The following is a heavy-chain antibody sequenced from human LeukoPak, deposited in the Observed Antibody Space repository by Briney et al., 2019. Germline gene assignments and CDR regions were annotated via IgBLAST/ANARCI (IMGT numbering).Heavy chain of an antibody. CDR2: IWYDGSNK. J-gene: IGHJ4*02. CDR3: ARAPQYVFYFDY. Sequence: GGTLRLSCAASGFTFSSYGMHWVRPAPGKGREWVAVIWYDGSNKYYADSVKGRFTISRDNSKNTLYLQMNSLRAEDTAVYYCARAPQYVFYFDYWGQGTLVTVSS. V-gene: IGHV3-33*08. CDR1: GFTFSSYG. D-gene: IGHD2-2*01.